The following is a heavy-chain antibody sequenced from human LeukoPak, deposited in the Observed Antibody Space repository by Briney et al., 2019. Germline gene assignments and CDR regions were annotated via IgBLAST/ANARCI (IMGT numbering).Heavy chain of an antibody. CDR3: AKAFGSNVYGSDF. Sequence: RTGGSLRLSCAASGFTFSSYVMSWVRQAPGKGLEWVSAISGSGGNTYYADSVKGRFTISRDNSKNTLYLQMNSLRAEDTAVYYCAKAFGSNVYGSDFWGQGTLVTVSS. D-gene: IGHD3-16*01. J-gene: IGHJ4*02. CDR1: GFTFSSYV. CDR2: ISGSGGNT. V-gene: IGHV3-23*01.